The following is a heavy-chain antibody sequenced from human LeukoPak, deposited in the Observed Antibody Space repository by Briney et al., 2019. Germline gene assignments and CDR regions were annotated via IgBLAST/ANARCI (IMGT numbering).Heavy chain of an antibody. D-gene: IGHD3-10*01. Sequence: EGSLRLSCAASGFTFSSYGMHWVRQAPGKGLEWVAVISYDGSNKYYADSVKGRFTISRDNSKNTLYLQMNSLRAEDTAVYYCAKDAYYYGSGSYYNNWGQGTLVTVSS. CDR1: GFTFSSYG. CDR3: AKDAYYYGSGSYYNN. V-gene: IGHV3-30*18. CDR2: ISYDGSNK. J-gene: IGHJ4*02.